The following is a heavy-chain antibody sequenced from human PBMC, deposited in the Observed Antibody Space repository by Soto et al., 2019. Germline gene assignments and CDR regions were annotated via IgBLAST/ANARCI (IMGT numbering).Heavy chain of an antibody. J-gene: IGHJ4*02. CDR1: GYTFTSYG. CDR2: INTYDGNT. CDR3: ARDLGSSFILD. V-gene: IGHV1-18*01. D-gene: IGHD2-2*01. Sequence: QVQLVQSGAEVKKSGASVMVSCKASGYTFTSYGITWVRQAPGQGLEWMGWINTYDGNTNHAQRVQGRVTMTTDTSTSTAYMELRSLRSDDTAVYYCARDLGSSFILDSGQGTLVTVSS.